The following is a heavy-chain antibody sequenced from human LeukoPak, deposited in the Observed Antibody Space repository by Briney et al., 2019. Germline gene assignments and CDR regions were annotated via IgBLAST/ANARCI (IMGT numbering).Heavy chain of an antibody. Sequence: GSLRLSCAASGFTFSSYSMNWVRQAPGKGLEWVSSISSSSSSIYYADSVKGRFTISRDNSKNTLYLQMSSLRAEDTAVYYCAKGGSGYSYGYGGFVDYWGQGTLVTVSS. CDR1: GFTFSSYS. V-gene: IGHV3-21*04. CDR3: AKGGSGYSYGYGGFVDY. CDR2: ISSSSSSI. D-gene: IGHD5-18*01. J-gene: IGHJ4*02.